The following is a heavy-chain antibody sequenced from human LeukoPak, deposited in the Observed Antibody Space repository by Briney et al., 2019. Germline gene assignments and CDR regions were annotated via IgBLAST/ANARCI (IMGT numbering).Heavy chain of an antibody. D-gene: IGHD5-18*01. CDR2: ISYTGST. J-gene: IGHJ4*02. CDR1: GGSISSGGSF. V-gene: IGHV4-39*01. CDR3: ARLVQLYFTNTHDY. Sequence: KPSETLSLTCSVSGGSISSGGSFWGWIRQPPGKGLEWIGSISYTGSTFYNPSLMSRVTISVDTSENQFSLKLSSVTAADTSVYYCARLVQLYFTNTHDYWGQGTLVTVSS.